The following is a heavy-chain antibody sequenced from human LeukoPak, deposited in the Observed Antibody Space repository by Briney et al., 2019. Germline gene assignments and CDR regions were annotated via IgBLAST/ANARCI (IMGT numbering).Heavy chain of an antibody. Sequence: GGSLRLSCVASGFTFSSYWMHWVRQAPGKGLVWVSRISSDESITNYADSVKGRFTISRDNAKNTLYLQMNSLRAEDTAVYYCARRYYDSSGYPLDYWGQGTLVTVSS. CDR3: ARRYYDSSGYPLDY. CDR1: GFTFSSYW. CDR2: ISSDESIT. V-gene: IGHV3-74*01. D-gene: IGHD3-22*01. J-gene: IGHJ4*02.